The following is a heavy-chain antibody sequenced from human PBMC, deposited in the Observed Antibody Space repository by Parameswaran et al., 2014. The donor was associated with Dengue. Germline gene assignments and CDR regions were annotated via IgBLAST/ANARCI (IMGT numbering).Heavy chain of an antibody. Sequence: GSLRLSCAASGFTFSDYYMSWIRQAPGKGLEWVSYISSSGSTIYYADSVKGRFTISRDNAKNSLYLQMNSLRAEDTAVYYCARDMTRSRTNERGATMRWIWGQGTLVTVSS. V-gene: IGHV3-11*01. CDR3: ARDMTRSRTNERGATMRWI. CDR2: ISSSGSTI. D-gene: IGHD1-26*01. J-gene: IGHJ4*02. CDR1: GFTFSDYY.